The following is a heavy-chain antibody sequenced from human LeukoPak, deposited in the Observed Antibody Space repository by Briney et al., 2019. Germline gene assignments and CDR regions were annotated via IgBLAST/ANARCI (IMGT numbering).Heavy chain of an antibody. CDR1: GGTFSSYA. J-gene: IGHJ3*02. CDR2: IIPIFGTA. D-gene: IGHD3-22*01. Sequence: SVKVSCKASGGTFSSYAISWVRQAPGQGLEWMGGIIPIFGTANYAQKFQGRVTITADESTSTAYMELSSLRSEDTAVYYCARDRGHRDYYDSSGRTGAFDIWGQGTMVTVSS. V-gene: IGHV1-69*01. CDR3: ARDRGHRDYYDSSGRTGAFDI.